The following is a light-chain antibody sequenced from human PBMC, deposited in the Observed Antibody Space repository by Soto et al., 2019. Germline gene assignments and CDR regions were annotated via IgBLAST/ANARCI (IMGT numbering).Light chain of an antibody. Sequence: QSVLTRPRSVSGSPGQSVTISCTGTSSDVGGYNYVSWYQQHPGKAPKLMIYDVSERPSGVPDRFSGSKSGNTASLTISGLQAEDEADYYCCSYAGTFYVFGTGTKVTVL. CDR3: CSYAGTFYV. J-gene: IGLJ1*01. V-gene: IGLV2-11*01. CDR1: SSDVGGYNY. CDR2: DVS.